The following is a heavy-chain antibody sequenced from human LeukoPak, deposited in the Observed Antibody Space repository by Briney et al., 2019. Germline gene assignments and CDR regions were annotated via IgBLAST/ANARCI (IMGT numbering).Heavy chain of an antibody. Sequence: GGSLRLSCAASGFTFSSYSMNWVRQAPGQGLEWVSGISGSGDNTYYADSVRGRFTISRDKSKSTVYLQMNSLGVEDTAIYYCARGGKLGAPTYFFDYWGQGTLVTVSS. V-gene: IGHV3-23*01. J-gene: IGHJ4*02. CDR3: ARGGKLGAPTYFFDY. CDR2: ISGSGDNT. CDR1: GFTFSSYS. D-gene: IGHD1-26*01.